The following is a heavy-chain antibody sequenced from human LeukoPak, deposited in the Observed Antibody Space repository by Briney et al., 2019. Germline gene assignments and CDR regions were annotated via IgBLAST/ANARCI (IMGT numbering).Heavy chain of an antibody. CDR3: ARVPLVVVAATPYDY. V-gene: IGHV1-18*01. J-gene: IGHJ4*02. CDR2: ISAYNGNT. D-gene: IGHD2-15*01. Sequence: ASVKVSFKASGYTFTSYGISWVRQAPGQGLEWMGWISAYNGNTNYAQKLQGRVTMTTDTSTSTAYMELRSLRSDDTAVYYCARVPLVVVAATPYDYWGQGTLVTVSS. CDR1: GYTFTSYG.